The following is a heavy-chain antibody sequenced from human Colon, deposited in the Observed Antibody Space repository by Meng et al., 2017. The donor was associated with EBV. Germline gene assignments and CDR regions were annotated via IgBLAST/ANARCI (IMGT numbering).Heavy chain of an antibody. J-gene: IGHJ4*02. V-gene: IGHV4-4*02. CDR2: IDDSGST. Sequence: QVQLQESGPGLVRPSGTLSLTCGVSGVSISSNNRWTWVRQPPGKGLEWIGDIDDSGSTNYNPSLNRRISISLDKSKNHFSLKVNSVTAADTAVYYCARGKQDAWELLAYWGQGALVTVSS. CDR1: GVSISSNNR. CDR3: ARGKQDAWELLAY. D-gene: IGHD1-26*01.